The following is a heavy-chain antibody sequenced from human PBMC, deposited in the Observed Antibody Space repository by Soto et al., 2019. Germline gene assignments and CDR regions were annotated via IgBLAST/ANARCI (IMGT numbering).Heavy chain of an antibody. D-gene: IGHD3-22*01. Sequence: QVQLVESGGGVVQPGRSLRLSCAASGFTFSTYGMHWVRQAPGKGLEWVAVISYDGSNTYYGDSVKGRFTISRDNSKNTLSLQLNSLRPEDTAVYYCAKDHCSRGCKYYFDGLDVW. CDR2: ISYDGSNT. CDR3: AKDHCSRGCKYYFDGLDV. CDR1: GFTFSTYG. J-gene: IGHJ6*01. V-gene: IGHV3-30*18.